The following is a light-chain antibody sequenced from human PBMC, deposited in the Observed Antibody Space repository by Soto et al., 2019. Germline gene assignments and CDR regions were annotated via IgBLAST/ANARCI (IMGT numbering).Light chain of an antibody. V-gene: IGKV1-13*02. CDR3: QQFNSYPLFT. CDR1: QGISSA. Sequence: AIQLTQSPSSLSASVGDRVTITCRASQGISSALAWYQQKPGKAPKLLIYDASSLESGVPSRFSGSGSGTDFTLTISSLRPEDFATYYCQQFNSYPLFTFGPGTKVDIK. CDR2: DAS. J-gene: IGKJ3*01.